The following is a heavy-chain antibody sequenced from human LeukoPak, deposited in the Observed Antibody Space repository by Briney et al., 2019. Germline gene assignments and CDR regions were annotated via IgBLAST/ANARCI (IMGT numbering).Heavy chain of an antibody. CDR3: ARDRVAAAGDTDAFDI. V-gene: IGHV3-21*01. D-gene: IGHD6-13*01. J-gene: IGHJ3*02. Sequence: GGSLRHSCAASGFTFTSAWMNWVRQAPGKGLEWVSSISSSSSYIYYADSVKGRFTISRDNAKNSLYLQMNSLRAEDTAVYYCARDRVAAAGDTDAFDIWGQGTMVTVSS. CDR1: GFTFTSAW. CDR2: ISSSSSYI.